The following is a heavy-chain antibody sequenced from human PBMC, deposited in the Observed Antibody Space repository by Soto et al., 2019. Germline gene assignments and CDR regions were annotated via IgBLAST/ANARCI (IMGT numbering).Heavy chain of an antibody. V-gene: IGHV3-23*01. CDR3: AKDGGWQQLGPIDH. D-gene: IGHD6-13*01. Sequence: EVQLLESGGGLVQPGGSLRLSCAASGFTFSSYAMSWVRQAPGKGLEAVSALSGSGGSTYYADTVKGRFTISRDNSKNPLYLQMNSLRAVGTAVYYCAKDGGWQQLGPIDHWGQGTLVTVSS. J-gene: IGHJ4*02. CDR2: LSGSGGST. CDR1: GFTFSSYA.